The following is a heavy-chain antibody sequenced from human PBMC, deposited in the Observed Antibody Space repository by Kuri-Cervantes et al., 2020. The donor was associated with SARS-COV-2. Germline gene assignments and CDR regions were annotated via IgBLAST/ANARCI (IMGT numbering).Heavy chain of an antibody. CDR2: IIPIFGTA. D-gene: IGHD3-3*01. CDR3: ARGAFGVIVPTHYYYYMDV. CDR1: GGTFSSYA. V-gene: IGHV1-69*13. J-gene: IGHJ6*03. Sequence: SVKVSCKASGGTFSSYAISWVRQAPGQGLEWMGGIIPIFGTANYAQKFQGRLTITADESTSTAYMELSSLRSNDTATYYCARGAFGVIVPTHYYYYMDVWGKGTTVTVSS.